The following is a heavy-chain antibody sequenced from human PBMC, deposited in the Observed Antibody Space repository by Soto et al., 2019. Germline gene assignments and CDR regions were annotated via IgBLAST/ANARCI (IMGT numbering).Heavy chain of an antibody. Sequence: SVKVSCKASGGTFGSYAISWVRQAPGQGLEWMGGIIPIFGTTNYAQKFQGRVTITANESTSTAYMELSSLRSEDTAVYYCARGDPQWLVPDYWGQGTLVTVSS. D-gene: IGHD6-19*01. J-gene: IGHJ4*02. CDR3: ARGDPQWLVPDY. CDR1: GGTFGSYA. V-gene: IGHV1-69*13. CDR2: IIPIFGTT.